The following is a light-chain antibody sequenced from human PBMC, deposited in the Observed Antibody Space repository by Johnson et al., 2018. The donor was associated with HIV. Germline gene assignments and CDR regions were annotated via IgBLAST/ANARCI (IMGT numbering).Light chain of an antibody. Sequence: QSVLTQPPSVSAAPGQKVTISCSGSSSNIGNNYVSWYQQLPGTAPKLLIYDNNKRPSGIPDRFSGSKSGTSATLGITGLQTGDEADYYCGTWDRCLSVGVFGTGTKVTVL. CDR1: SSNIGNNY. J-gene: IGLJ1*01. CDR3: GTWDRCLSVGV. V-gene: IGLV1-51*01. CDR2: DNN.